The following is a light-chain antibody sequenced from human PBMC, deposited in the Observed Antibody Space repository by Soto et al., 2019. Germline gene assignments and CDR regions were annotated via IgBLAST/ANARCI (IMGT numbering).Light chain of an antibody. J-gene: IGKJ4*01. Sequence: DIQMTQSPSTLSASVGDRVTITCRASQSISTWLAWYQQKPGKAPKLLVYKASSLEGGVPSRVSGSGSGTQLNITISSLQPDDFATYYSQQYKTYPLTFGGGTTVDIK. CDR3: QQYKTYPLT. V-gene: IGKV1-5*03. CDR2: KAS. CDR1: QSISTW.